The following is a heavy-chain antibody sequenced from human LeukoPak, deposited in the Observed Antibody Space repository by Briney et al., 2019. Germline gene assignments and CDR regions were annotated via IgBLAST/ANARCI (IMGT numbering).Heavy chain of an antibody. CDR3: AKVGSCSSTSCYSYFDL. CDR1: GFTFSSYS. V-gene: IGHV3-21*01. CDR2: ISSSSSYI. D-gene: IGHD2-2*01. Sequence: GGSLRLSCAASGFTFSSYSMNWVRQAPGKGLEWVSSISSSSSYIYYADSVKGRFTISRDNAKNSLYLQMNSLRAEDTAVYYCAKVGSCSSTSCYSYFDLWGRGTLVTVSS. J-gene: IGHJ2*01.